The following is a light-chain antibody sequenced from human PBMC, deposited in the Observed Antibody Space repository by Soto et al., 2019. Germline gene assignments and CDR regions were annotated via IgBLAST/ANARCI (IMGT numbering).Light chain of an antibody. CDR2: DVS. J-gene: IGLJ2*01. Sequence: QSALTQPASVSGSPGQSITISCTGTSSDVGGYNYVSWYQQHPGKAPKLMIYDVSNRPSGVSNRFSGSKPGNTASLTISGLQAEDEGDYYCSSYTSSSTYVVFGGGTKVTVL. CDR3: SSYTSSSTYVV. V-gene: IGLV2-14*01. CDR1: SSDVGGYNY.